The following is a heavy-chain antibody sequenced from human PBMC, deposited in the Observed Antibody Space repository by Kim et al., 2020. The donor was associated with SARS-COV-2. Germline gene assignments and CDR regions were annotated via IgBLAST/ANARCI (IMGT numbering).Heavy chain of an antibody. CDR3: ARPGYSYGYGDAFDI. D-gene: IGHD5-18*01. CDR2: IIPIFGTA. Sequence: SVKVSCKASGGTFSSYAISWVRQAPGQGLEWMGGIIPIFGTANYAQKFQGRVTITADESTSTAYMELSSLRSEDTAVYYCARPGYSYGYGDAFDIWGQGTMVTVSS. J-gene: IGHJ3*02. V-gene: IGHV1-69*13. CDR1: GGTFSSYA.